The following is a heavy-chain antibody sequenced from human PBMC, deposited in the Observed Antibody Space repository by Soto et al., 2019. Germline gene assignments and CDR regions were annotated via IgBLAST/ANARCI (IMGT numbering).Heavy chain of an antibody. CDR2: INHSGST. J-gene: IGHJ4*02. Sequence: PSETLSLTCAVYGGSFSGYYWSWIRQPPGKGLEWIGEINHSGSTNYNPSLKSRVTISVDTSKNQFSLKLSSVTAADTAVYYCARDAYYDSSGFVSYYFDYWGQGTLVTVSS. V-gene: IGHV4-34*01. D-gene: IGHD3-22*01. CDR1: GGSFSGYY. CDR3: ARDAYYDSSGFVSYYFDY.